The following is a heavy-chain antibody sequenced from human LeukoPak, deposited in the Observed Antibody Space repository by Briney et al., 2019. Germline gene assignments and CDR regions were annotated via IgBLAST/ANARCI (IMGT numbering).Heavy chain of an antibody. CDR3: AKSGGFNIAAARFDP. CDR2: IKQDGSEK. D-gene: IGHD6-13*01. V-gene: IGHV3-7*03. Sequence: GGSLRLSCAASGFTFSNYWMNWVRQAPGRGLEWVANIKQDGSEKYYVDSVKGRFTISRDNAKNSLYLQMNSLRAEDTAVYYCAKSGGFNIAAARFDPWGQGTLVTVSS. CDR1: GFTFSNYW. J-gene: IGHJ5*02.